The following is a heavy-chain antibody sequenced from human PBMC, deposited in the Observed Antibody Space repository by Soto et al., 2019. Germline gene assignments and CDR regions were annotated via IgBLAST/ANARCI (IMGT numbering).Heavy chain of an antibody. CDR2: ISGSGGST. CDR1: GFTFSSYA. D-gene: IGHD6-19*01. V-gene: IGHV3-23*01. J-gene: IGHJ6*02. CDR3: ASTPGWMGYGMDV. Sequence: EVQLLESGGGLVQPGGSLRLSCAASGFTFSSYAMSWVRQAPGKGLEWVSAISGSGGSTYYADSVKGRFTISRDNSKNTLYLQMNSLRAEDTAVYYCASTPGWMGYGMDVWGQGTTVTVSS.